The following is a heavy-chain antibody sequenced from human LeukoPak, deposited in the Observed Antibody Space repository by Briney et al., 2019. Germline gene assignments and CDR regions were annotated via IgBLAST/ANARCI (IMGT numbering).Heavy chain of an antibody. J-gene: IGHJ4*02. CDR1: GFTFSDYY. D-gene: IGHD3-10*01. CDR3: ARIYYYASGSGEY. Sequence: GGSLRLSCTTSGFTFSDYYMSWIRQAPGKGLEWISYIGSNGGNIFYADSVKGRFTISRDNAKNSLYLQMDSLTAEDTAMYYSARIYYYASGSGEYWGQGTLVAVSA. CDR2: IGSNGGNI. V-gene: IGHV3-11*04.